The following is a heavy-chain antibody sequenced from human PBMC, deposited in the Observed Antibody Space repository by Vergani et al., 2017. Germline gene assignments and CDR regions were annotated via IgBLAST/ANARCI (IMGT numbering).Heavy chain of an antibody. V-gene: IGHV4-34*01. D-gene: IGHD6-13*01. J-gene: IGHJ6*02. CDR1: GGSFSGYF. CDR3: ARGKLVPYYYYYGMDV. Sequence: QVPLQQWGAGLLKPSETLSHTCAVYGGSFSGYFWSWLRQPPGKGLEWIGEVNHSGSTIYNPSLKSRVTISVDTSKNQFSLKLSSVTAADTAVYYCARGKLVPYYYYYGMDVWGQGTTVTVSS. CDR2: VNHSGST.